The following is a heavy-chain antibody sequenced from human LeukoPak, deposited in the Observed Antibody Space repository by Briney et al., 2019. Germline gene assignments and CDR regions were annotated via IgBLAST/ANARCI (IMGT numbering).Heavy chain of an antibody. Sequence: GGSLRLSCAASGFTFSSSWMHWVRQAPGKGLVWVSRLRGDGSFTNYADPVKGRFTISRDNSKNTLYLQMSSLRAEDTALYYCARLVVAAGIAYYDYWGQGTLVTVSS. J-gene: IGHJ4*02. D-gene: IGHD1-14*01. CDR2: LRGDGSFT. CDR1: GFTFSSSW. V-gene: IGHV3-74*01. CDR3: ARLVVAAGIAYYDY.